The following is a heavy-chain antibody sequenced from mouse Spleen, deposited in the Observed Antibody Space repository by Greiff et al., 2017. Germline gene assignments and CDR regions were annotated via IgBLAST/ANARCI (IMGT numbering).Heavy chain of an antibody. CDR3: AREYYAYFDY. J-gene: IGHJ2*01. D-gene: IGHD1-1*01. CDR2: IHSNGGST. CDR1: GFTFSRYY. V-gene: IGHV5-6-2*01. Sequence: EVMLVESGGGLVKLGGSLKLSCSASGFTFSRYYMSWVRQTPEKRLELVASIHSNGGSTFYPDTMKGRFSISRDNAKSTLYLQMSNLKSEDTALYFCAREYYAYFDYWGQGTTLTVSS.